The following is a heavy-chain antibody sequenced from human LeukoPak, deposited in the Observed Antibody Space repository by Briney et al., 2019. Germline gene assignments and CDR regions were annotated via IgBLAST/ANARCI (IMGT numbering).Heavy chain of an antibody. Sequence: GGSLRLSCAASGFTFSSYGMSWVRQAPGKGLEWVSAISGSGGSTYYADSVKGRFTISRDNSKNTLYLQMNSLRAEDTAVYYCAKDSLRSLLWFGESLSRLDFDYWGQETLVTVSS. D-gene: IGHD3-10*01. CDR2: ISGSGGST. CDR3: AKDSLRSLLWFGESLSRLDFDY. CDR1: GFTFSSYG. V-gene: IGHV3-23*01. J-gene: IGHJ4*02.